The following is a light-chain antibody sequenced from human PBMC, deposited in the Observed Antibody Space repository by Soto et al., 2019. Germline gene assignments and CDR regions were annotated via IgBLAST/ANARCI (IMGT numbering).Light chain of an antibody. CDR3: QQNDNSPWM. CDR1: QSVSNTY. J-gene: IGKJ1*01. Sequence: EVVFTQSPGTLSLSPGERATLSCGASQSVSNTYVAWYQHIPRQTPNLLIYGASSRATGIPDRFSGSGSGTDFTLTIRRLETEDYAVYYCQQNDNSPWMFGQGTKVDIK. V-gene: IGKV3-20*01. CDR2: GAS.